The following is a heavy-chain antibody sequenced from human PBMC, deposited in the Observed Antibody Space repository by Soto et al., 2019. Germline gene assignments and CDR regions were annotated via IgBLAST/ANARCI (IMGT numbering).Heavy chain of an antibody. CDR2: ISSSGTT. J-gene: IGHJ4*02. CDR3: ARSHDYSAYEFDC. CDR1: GDSISSDDYY. Sequence: QVQLPESGPRVVKPSQTLSLTCTASGDSISSDDYYCSCLRQPPGKGLEWIGYISSSGTTSYNPSVKSRVLLSVDTAKTEFSLKVISVAAADKAVYYCARSHDYSAYEFDCWGQGTLVTVSS. V-gene: IGHV4-30-4*01. D-gene: IGHD4-17*01.